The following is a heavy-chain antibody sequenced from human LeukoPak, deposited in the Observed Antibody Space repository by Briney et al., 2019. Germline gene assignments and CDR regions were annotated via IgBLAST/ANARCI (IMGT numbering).Heavy chain of an antibody. J-gene: IGHJ3*02. V-gene: IGHV3-21*01. D-gene: IGHD6-19*01. CDR1: GFTFSSYS. Sequence: PGGSLRLSCAASGFTFSSYSMNWVRQAPGKGLEWVSSISSSSSYIYYADSVKGRFTISRDNAKNSLYLQMNSLRAEDTAVYYCARDDPLPSSGWPLDAFDIWGQGTMVTVSS. CDR2: ISSSSSYI. CDR3: ARDDPLPSSGWPLDAFDI.